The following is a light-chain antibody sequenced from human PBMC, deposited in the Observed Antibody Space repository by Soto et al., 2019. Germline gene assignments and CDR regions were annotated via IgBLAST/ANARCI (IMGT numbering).Light chain of an antibody. CDR3: QQYHTWPVT. CDR2: GAS. J-gene: IGKJ4*01. Sequence: IVMTQSPATLSVSPGERVTFSCRASQGINRKLAWYQHKACQAPRLLISGASTGATGIPARFSGSGSGTEFTLTINRLQSEDSAVYYCQQYHTWPVTFGGGTKVEI. V-gene: IGKV3-15*01. CDR1: QGINRK.